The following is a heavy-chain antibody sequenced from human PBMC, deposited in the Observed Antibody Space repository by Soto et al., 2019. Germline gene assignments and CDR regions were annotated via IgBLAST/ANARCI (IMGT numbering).Heavy chain of an antibody. V-gene: IGHV3-7*03. D-gene: IGHD6-13*01. CDR2: IKQDGSEK. Sequence: GGSLRLSCAASGFTFSSYWMSWVRQAPGKGLEWVANIKQDGSEKYYVDSVKGRFTISRDNAKNSLYLQMNSLRAEDTAVYYCARGCSSSWPCYYYYMDVWGKGTTVTVSS. CDR3: ARGCSSSWPCYYYYMDV. J-gene: IGHJ6*03. CDR1: GFTFSSYW.